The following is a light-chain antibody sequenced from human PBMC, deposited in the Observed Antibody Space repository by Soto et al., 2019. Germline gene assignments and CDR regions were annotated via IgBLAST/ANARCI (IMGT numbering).Light chain of an antibody. CDR1: QDIGRR. CDR3: LRVYSFPRT. CDR2: AAS. Sequence: DIPMTQSPSSVSASIGDRVTITCRASQDIGRRLAWFQQKPGKAPKYLIQAASSLQGGVPSTFSGSGSGTDLTLTITTLHPEDFATSYCLRVYSFPRTFGRGPKVEIK. J-gene: IGKJ1*01. V-gene: IGKV1-12*01.